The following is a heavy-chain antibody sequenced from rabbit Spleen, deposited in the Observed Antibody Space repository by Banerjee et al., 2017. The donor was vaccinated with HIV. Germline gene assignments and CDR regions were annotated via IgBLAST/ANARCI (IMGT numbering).Heavy chain of an antibody. CDR2: IYTGSDNT. CDR3: ARGVTTDGYAQWAFDP. V-gene: IGHV1S45*01. CDR1: GFSFSSGYY. D-gene: IGHD6-1*01. J-gene: IGHJ2*01. Sequence: QDHLEESGGGLVTPGGALTLTCTASGFSFSSGYYMCWVRQAPGKGLEWIGCIYTGSDNTYYASWAKGRLTISKTSSTTVTLQMTSLTAADTATYFCARGVTTDGYAQWAFDPWGPGTLVTVS.